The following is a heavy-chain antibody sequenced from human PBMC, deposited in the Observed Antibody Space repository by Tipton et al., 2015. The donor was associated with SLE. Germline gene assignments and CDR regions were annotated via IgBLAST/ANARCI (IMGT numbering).Heavy chain of an antibody. J-gene: IGHJ6*02. V-gene: IGHV3-23*01. CDR2: ISGSGVDP. Sequence: SLRLSCAASGFTFSNYGMSWVRQAPGKGLEWVSAISGSGVDPYYADSVTGRFTISRDNSKNMVNLQMNSLRAEDTAVYYCARPAAPHYDYDGRDVWGQRPTVTDSS. CDR3: ARPAAPHYDYDGRDV. CDR1: GFTFSNYG. D-gene: IGHD6-13*01.